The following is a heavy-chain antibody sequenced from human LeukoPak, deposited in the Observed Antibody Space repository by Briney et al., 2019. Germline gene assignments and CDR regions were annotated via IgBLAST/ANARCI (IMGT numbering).Heavy chain of an antibody. CDR3: ARGRPDFWSGYYRHWFDP. CDR1: GGSISSSSYY. J-gene: IGHJ5*02. CDR2: IYYSGST. D-gene: IGHD3-3*01. V-gene: IGHV4-39*01. Sequence: PSETLSLTCTVSGGSISSSSYYWGWIRQPPGKGLEWIGSIYYSGSTYYNPSLKSRVTISVDTSKNQFSLKLSSVTAADTAVYYCARGRPDFWSGYYRHWFDPWGQGTLVTVSS.